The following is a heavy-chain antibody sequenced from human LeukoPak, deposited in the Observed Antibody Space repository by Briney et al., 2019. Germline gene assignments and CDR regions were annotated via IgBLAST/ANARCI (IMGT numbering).Heavy chain of an antibody. D-gene: IGHD2-15*01. V-gene: IGHV4-59*01. CDR1: GGSISSYY. CDR3: ARPLRIRGGRIQYFQH. J-gene: IGHJ1*01. Sequence: SETLSLTCTVSGGSISSYYWSWIRQPPGKGLEWIGYIYYSGSTNYNPSLKSRVTISVDTSKNQFSLKLSSVAAADTAVYYCARPLRIRGGRIQYFQHWGQGTLVTVSS. CDR2: IYYSGST.